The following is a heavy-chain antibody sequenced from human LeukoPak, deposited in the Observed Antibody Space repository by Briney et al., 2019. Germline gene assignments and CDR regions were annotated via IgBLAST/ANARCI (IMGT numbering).Heavy chain of an antibody. CDR2: ISSSSSTI. CDR3: AREYSSSLASYYMDV. Sequence: GGSLRLSCAASGFTFSSYSMNWVRQAPGKGLEWVSYISSSSSTIYYADSVKGRFTISRDNAKNSLYLQMNSLRAEDTAVYYCAREYSSSLASYYMDVWAKGPRSPSP. V-gene: IGHV3-48*01. CDR1: GFTFSSYS. J-gene: IGHJ6*03. D-gene: IGHD6-6*01.